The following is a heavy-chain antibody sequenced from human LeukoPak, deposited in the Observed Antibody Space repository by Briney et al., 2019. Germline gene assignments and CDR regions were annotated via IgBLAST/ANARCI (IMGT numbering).Heavy chain of an antibody. CDR1: GGTFSSYA. CDR3: AREGEVDTAMVYFDY. V-gene: IGHV1-18*01. Sequence: GASVKVSCKASGGTFSSYAISWVRQAPGQGLEWMGWISAYNGNTNYEQKLQGRVTMTTDTSTSTAYMELRSLRSDDTAVYYCAREGEVDTAMVYFDYWGQGTLVTVSS. J-gene: IGHJ4*02. CDR2: ISAYNGNT. D-gene: IGHD5-18*01.